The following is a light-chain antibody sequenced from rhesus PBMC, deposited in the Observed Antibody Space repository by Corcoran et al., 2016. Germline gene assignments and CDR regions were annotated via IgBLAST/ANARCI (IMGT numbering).Light chain of an antibody. CDR3: QQRNSYPRT. CDR2: DAS. V-gene: IGKV1-38*01. CDR1: QGISSF. Sequence: DIQLTQSPSSLSASVGDRVTITCRASQGISSFLAWYQQKSGKATKLLIYDASNFQSGVPSRFSGSGSGTEFTLTISSLQPEDFATYYCQQRNSYPRTFGQGTKVEIK. J-gene: IGKJ1*01.